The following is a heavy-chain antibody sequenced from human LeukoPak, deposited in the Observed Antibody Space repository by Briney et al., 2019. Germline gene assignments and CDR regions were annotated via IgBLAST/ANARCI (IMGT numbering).Heavy chain of an antibody. CDR3: ARGRMVRGVMMTYNWFDP. CDR2: INAGNGNT. CDR1: GYTFTSYA. J-gene: IGHJ5*02. D-gene: IGHD3-10*01. V-gene: IGHV1-3*01. Sequence: ASVKVSCKASGYTFTSYAMHWVRQAPGQRLEWMGWINAGNGNTKYSQKFQGRVTITRDTSASTAYMELSSLRSEDTAVYYCARGRMVRGVMMTYNWFDPWGQGILVTVSS.